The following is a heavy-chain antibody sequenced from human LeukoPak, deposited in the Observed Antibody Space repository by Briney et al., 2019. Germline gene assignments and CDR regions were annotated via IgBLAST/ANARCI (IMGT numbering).Heavy chain of an antibody. Sequence: PGGSLRLSCAASGFTFSSYSMNWVRQAPGKGLEWVSSISSSSSYIYYADSVKGRFTISRDNAKNSLYLQMNSLRAEDTAVYYCARYWRYSGYDRNWFDPWGQGTLVTVSS. CDR2: ISSSSSYI. V-gene: IGHV3-21*01. D-gene: IGHD5-12*01. CDR3: ARYWRYSGYDRNWFDP. CDR1: GFTFSSYS. J-gene: IGHJ5*02.